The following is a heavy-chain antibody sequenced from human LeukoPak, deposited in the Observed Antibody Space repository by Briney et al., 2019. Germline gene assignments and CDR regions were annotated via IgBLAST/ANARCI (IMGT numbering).Heavy chain of an antibody. Sequence: SETLSLTCTVSADSITTYYWRWVRQPPGKGLEWIGYIYHSGSRSYNPSLKSRVTISVDTSKSQLSLRPTSVSAADTAVYYCARAKIAVAGFFDFWGQGSLVTVSS. J-gene: IGHJ4*02. V-gene: IGHV4-59*01. CDR2: IYHSGSR. D-gene: IGHD6-19*01. CDR3: ARAKIAVAGFFDF. CDR1: ADSITTYY.